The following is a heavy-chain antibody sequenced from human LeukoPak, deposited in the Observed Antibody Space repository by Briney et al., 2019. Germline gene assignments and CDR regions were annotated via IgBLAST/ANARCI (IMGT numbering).Heavy chain of an antibody. D-gene: IGHD2-21*02. Sequence: GASVKVSCKASGYTFTGYYMHRVRQAPGQGLEWMGWINPNSGGTNYAQKFQGRVTMTRDTSISTAYMELSRLRSDDTAVYYCARGRRLLRLESAFDIWGQGTMVTVSS. CDR3: ARGRRLLRLESAFDI. J-gene: IGHJ3*02. CDR2: INPNSGGT. CDR1: GYTFTGYY. V-gene: IGHV1-2*02.